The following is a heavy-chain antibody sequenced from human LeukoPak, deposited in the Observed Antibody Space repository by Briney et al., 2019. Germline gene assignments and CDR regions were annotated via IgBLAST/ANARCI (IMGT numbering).Heavy chain of an antibody. J-gene: IGHJ4*02. Sequence: GGSLRLSCAASGFTFSNYNMNWVRQAPGKGLEWVSSITSTSSYIYYADSVKGRFTISRDNAKNTLYLQMNSLRAEDTAVYYCAREDGYHFDHWGQGTLVTVSS. D-gene: IGHD5-24*01. CDR1: GFTFSNYN. CDR3: AREDGYHFDH. CDR2: ITSTSSYI. V-gene: IGHV3-21*01.